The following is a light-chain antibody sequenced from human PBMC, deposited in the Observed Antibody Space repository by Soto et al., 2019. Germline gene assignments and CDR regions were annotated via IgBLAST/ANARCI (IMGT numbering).Light chain of an antibody. Sequence: IVITQSPATLSVSPGERATLCCRASQSVILNLALYQQKPGQSPRLLIYGASTRATGIPARFIGSGSGTEFTLTIGSLQSEDFAVYYCQQYNNWPRTFGQGTKVDIK. V-gene: IGKV3-15*01. CDR3: QQYNNWPRT. CDR1: QSVILN. J-gene: IGKJ1*01. CDR2: GAS.